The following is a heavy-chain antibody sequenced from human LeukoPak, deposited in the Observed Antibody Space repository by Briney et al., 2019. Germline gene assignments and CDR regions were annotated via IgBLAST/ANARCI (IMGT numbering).Heavy chain of an antibody. J-gene: IGHJ4*02. CDR1: GYTFTIYA. V-gene: IGHV7-4-1*02. D-gene: IGHD3-10*01. CDR3: AREYGSGSYWLDY. Sequence: ASVKVSCKASGYTFTIYAMTCVRQAPGQGLEWMGWINTNTGDPTYAQGFTGRFVFSLDTSVSTAYLQISSLKAEDTAVYYCAREYGSGSYWLDYWGQGTLVTVSS. CDR2: INTNTGDP.